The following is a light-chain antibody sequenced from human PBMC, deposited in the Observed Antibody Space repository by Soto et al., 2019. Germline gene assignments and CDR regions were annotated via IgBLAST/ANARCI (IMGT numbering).Light chain of an antibody. J-gene: IGLJ2*01. CDR2: DNN. V-gene: IGLV1-51*01. CDR3: GTWDSSRVV. Sequence: QTVVTQPPSVSAAPGQKVTISCSGSSSNIGNNYVSWYQQLPGTAPKLLIYDNNKRPSGIPDRFSGSKSGTSATLGITGLQTGDEADYYCGTWDSSRVVFGGGTKVTVL. CDR1: SSNIGNNY.